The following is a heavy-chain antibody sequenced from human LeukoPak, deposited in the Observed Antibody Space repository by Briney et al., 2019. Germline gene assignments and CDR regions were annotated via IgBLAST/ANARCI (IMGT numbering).Heavy chain of an antibody. D-gene: IGHD3-3*01. CDR2: IYYSGST. CDR3: ARGNYDFWSGYPPFDY. J-gene: IGHJ4*02. Sequence: SSETLSLTCTVSGGSISSGGYYWSWIRQHPGKGLEWIGYIYYSGSTYYNPSLKSRVTISVDTSKNQFSLKLSSVTAADTAVYYCARGNYDFWSGYPPFDYWGQGTLVTVSS. V-gene: IGHV4-31*03. CDR1: GGSISSGGYY.